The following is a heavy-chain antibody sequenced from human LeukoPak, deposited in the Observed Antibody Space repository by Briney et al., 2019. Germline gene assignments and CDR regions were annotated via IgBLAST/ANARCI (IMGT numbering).Heavy chain of an antibody. CDR2: INPNSGGT. CDR3: ARAPGPVGYYGMDV. Sequence: ASVKVSCKASGYTFTGYYMHWVRQAPGQGLEWMGWINPNSGGTNYAQKFQGRVTMTRDTSISTAYMELSRLRSDDTAVYYCARAPGPVGYYGMDVWGQGTTVTISS. J-gene: IGHJ6*02. CDR1: GYTFTGYY. D-gene: IGHD3-10*01. V-gene: IGHV1-2*02.